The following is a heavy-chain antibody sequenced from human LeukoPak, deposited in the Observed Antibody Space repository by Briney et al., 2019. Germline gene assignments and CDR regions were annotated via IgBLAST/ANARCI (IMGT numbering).Heavy chain of an antibody. V-gene: IGHV1-18*01. D-gene: IGHD3-10*01. CDR1: GYTFTSYG. CDR3: AREDYYGSGSYLPVVDY. Sequence: ASVKVSCKASGYTFTSYGISWVRQAPGQGLEWMGWISAYNGNTNYAQKLRGRVTMTTDTPTSTAYMELRSLRSDDTAVYYCAREDYYGSGSYLPVVDYWGQGTLVTVSS. J-gene: IGHJ4*02. CDR2: ISAYNGNT.